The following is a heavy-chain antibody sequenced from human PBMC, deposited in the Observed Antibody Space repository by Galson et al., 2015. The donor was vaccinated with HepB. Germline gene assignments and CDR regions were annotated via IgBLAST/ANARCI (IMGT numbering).Heavy chain of an antibody. J-gene: IGHJ1*01. D-gene: IGHD1-20*01. Sequence: SVKVSCKASGYTFTNYAMHWVRQAPGQSLEWMGYIYTDSGNTKYSQKFQGRVTITRDTSASIAYMELSSLGLEDTAIYYCARVGGITGTTWGKYFQHWGQGTLVTVS. CDR3: ARVGGITGTTWGKYFQH. CDR1: GYTFTNYA. V-gene: IGHV1-3*04. CDR2: IYTDSGNT.